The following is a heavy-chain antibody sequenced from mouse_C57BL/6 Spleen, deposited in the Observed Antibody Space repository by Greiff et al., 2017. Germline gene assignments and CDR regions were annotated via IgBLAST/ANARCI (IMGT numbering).Heavy chain of an antibody. CDR3: ASYDYDGAWFAY. CDR1: GYTFTSYW. D-gene: IGHD2-4*01. CDR2: IHPSDSDT. V-gene: IGHV1-74*01. Sequence: QVQLQQPGAELVKPGASVKVSCKASGYTFTSYWMHWVKQRPGQGLEWIGRIHPSDSDTNYNQKFKGKATLTVDKSSSPAYMQLSSLTSEDSAVYYCASYDYDGAWFAYWGQGTLVTVSA. J-gene: IGHJ3*01.